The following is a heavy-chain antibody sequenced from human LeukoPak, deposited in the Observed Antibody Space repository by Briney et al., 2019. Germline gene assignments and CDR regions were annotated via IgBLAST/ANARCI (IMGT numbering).Heavy chain of an antibody. J-gene: IGHJ4*02. V-gene: IGHV3-33*01. D-gene: IGHD3-22*01. Sequence: GGSLRLSCATSGFTFSGYGMHWVRQAPGKGLEWVTVIWPDGSNKYYADSVKGRFTISRDNSKNTLYLQMNSLRAEDTAVYYCVRGYYAGRGHHFEYWGQGTLVTVSS. CDR3: VRGYYAGRGHHFEY. CDR2: IWPDGSNK. CDR1: GFTFSGYG.